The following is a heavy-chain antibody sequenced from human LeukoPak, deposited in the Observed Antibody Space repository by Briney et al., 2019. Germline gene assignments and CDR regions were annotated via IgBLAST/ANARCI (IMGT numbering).Heavy chain of an antibody. CDR1: GYSFTSYW. V-gene: IGHV5-51*01. J-gene: IGHJ3*02. Sequence: KVSCKASGYSFTSYWIGWVRQMPGKGLEWMGIIYPGDSDTRYSPSFQGQVTISADKSISTAYLQWSSLKASDTAMYYCATFPIPLDAFDIWGQGTMVTVSS. CDR2: IYPGDSDT. D-gene: IGHD2-2*02. CDR3: ATFPIPLDAFDI.